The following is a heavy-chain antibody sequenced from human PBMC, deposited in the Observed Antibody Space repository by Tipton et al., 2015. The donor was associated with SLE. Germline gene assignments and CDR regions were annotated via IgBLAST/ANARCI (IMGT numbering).Heavy chain of an antibody. D-gene: IGHD4-17*01. CDR3: AKDSAVTTPLYYYGMDV. J-gene: IGHJ6*02. V-gene: IGHV3-53*05. CDR1: GFTVSSNY. CDR2: LYSGGST. Sequence: SLRLSCVASGFTVSSNYMSWVRQAPGKGLDWVSVLYSGGSTNYADSVKGRFTISRDSTKNTLYLQMNSLRVEDTAVYYCAKDSAVTTPLYYYGMDVWGQGTTVTVSS.